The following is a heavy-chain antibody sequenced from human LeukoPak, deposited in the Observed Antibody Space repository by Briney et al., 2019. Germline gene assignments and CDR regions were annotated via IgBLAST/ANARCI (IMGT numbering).Heavy chain of an antibody. V-gene: IGHV3-74*01. D-gene: IGHD3-22*01. Sequence: GGSLRLSCAASGFTFSSYWMHWVRQAPGKGLVWVSRIKSDGSTNYADSVKGRFTISRDNAKNTVSLQTNSLRAEDTGVYFCARAPSEIGGYYPEYFRHWGQGTLVTVSS. CDR1: GFTFSSYW. J-gene: IGHJ1*01. CDR2: IKSDGST. CDR3: ARAPSEIGGYYPEYFRH.